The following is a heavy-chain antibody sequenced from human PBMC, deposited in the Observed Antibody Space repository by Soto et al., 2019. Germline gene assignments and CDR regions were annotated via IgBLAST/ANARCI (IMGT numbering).Heavy chain of an antibody. D-gene: IGHD3-22*01. J-gene: IGHJ6*02. CDR3: SKTAPPPPYDSRGDYYYYGMDV. Sequence: HGESLKISCKGSGYSFTSYWISWVRQMPGKGLEWMGRIDPSDSYTNYSPSFQGHVTISADKSISTAYLQWSSLKASDTAMYYCSKTAPPPPYDSRGDYYYYGMDVWGQGTTVTVSS. CDR1: GYSFTSYW. CDR2: IDPSDSYT. V-gene: IGHV5-10-1*01.